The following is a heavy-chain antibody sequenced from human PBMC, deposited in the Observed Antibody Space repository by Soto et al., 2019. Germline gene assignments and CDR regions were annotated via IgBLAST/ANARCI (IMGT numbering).Heavy chain of an antibody. J-gene: IGHJ6*01. V-gene: IGHV1-69*06. CDR2: IIPIFGTA. CDR3: ARRDQKYSSSPYYYGMDV. Sequence: SVKVSCKASGCTFSSYAISWVRQAPGQGLEWMGGIIPIFGTANYAQKFQGRVTITADKSTSTAYMELSSLRSEDTAVYYCARRDQKYSSSPYYYGMDVLGQATMLRVSS. CDR1: GCTFSSYA. D-gene: IGHD6-6*01.